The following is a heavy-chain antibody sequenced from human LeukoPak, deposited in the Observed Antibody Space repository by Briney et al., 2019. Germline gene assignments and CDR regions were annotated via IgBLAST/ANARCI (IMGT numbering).Heavy chain of an antibody. CDR1: GGSISSGGYS. V-gene: IGHV4-30-2*01. J-gene: IGHJ5*02. CDR2: IYHSGST. D-gene: IGHD2-2*01. CDR3: ARDTGSRIDP. Sequence: SQTLSLTCAVSGGSISSGGYSWSCIRQPPGKGLEWIGYIYHSGSTYCNPSLKSRLTISVDRSKNQFSLKLSSVTAADTAVYYCARDTGSRIDPWGQGTLVTVSS.